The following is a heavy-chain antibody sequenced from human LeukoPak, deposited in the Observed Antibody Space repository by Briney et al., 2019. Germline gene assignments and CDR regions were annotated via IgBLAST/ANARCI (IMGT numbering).Heavy chain of an antibody. CDR3: AREMGL. Sequence: PGGSLRLSCAASGFTFSSHTMNWVRQTPGKGLEWVSSINSNSGSIYYADSVKGRFTISRDNAKNSLYLQMNSLRAEDTAVYYCAREMGLWGQGTLVTVSS. CDR1: GFTFSSHT. J-gene: IGHJ4*02. CDR2: INSNSGSI. V-gene: IGHV3-21*01. D-gene: IGHD5-24*01.